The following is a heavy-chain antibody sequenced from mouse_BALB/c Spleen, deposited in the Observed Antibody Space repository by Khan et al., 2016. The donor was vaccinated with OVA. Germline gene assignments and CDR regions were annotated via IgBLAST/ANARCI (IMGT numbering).Heavy chain of an antibody. D-gene: IGHD2-14*01. CDR1: GYTFTSYT. V-gene: IGHV1-4*01. J-gene: IGHJ3*01. CDR3: VRDGSYHRNDGWFAY. Sequence: QIQLVQSGAELARPGASVKMSCKASGYTFTSYTIHWIKLRPGQGLEWIGYINPSNGYTNYNPKFRDKATLTADKSSTTAYLQLSSLTSDDSAVYNCVRDGSYHRNDGWFAYWGQGTLVTVSA. CDR2: INPSNGYT.